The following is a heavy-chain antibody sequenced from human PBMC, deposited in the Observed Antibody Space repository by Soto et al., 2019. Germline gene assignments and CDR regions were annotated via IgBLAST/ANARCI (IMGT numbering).Heavy chain of an antibody. CDR3: ARDVPLNYYDGTFSYYAMDV. J-gene: IGHJ6*02. CDR2: IIPFFKAT. CDR1: GGTFSSHA. V-gene: IGHV1-69*13. Sequence: SVKVSCKASGGTFSSHAISWVRQAPGQGLEWMGGIIPFFKATNYAQKFQGRVTITADDSTSTAYMDLYSLRSEDTAVYYCARDVPLNYYDGTFSYYAMDVWGQGTKVTVSS. D-gene: IGHD3-16*01.